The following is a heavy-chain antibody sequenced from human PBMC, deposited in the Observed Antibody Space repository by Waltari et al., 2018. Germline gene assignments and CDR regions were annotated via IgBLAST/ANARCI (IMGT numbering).Heavy chain of an antibody. D-gene: IGHD3-22*01. J-gene: IGHJ3*02. CDR3: ARDLTDYYDSSGYSNDAFDI. CDR2: IIPIFGTA. V-gene: IGHV1-69*08. CDR1: GGTFSSYA. Sequence: QVQLVQSGAEVKKPGSSVKVSCKASGGTFSSYAISWVRQAPGQGLEWMGRIIPIFGTANYAQKFQGRVTITADKSTSTAYMELSSLRSEDTAVYYCARDLTDYYDSSGYSNDAFDIWGQGTMVTVSS.